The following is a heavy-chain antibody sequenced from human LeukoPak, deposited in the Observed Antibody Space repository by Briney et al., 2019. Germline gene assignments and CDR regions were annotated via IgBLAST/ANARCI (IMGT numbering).Heavy chain of an antibody. J-gene: IGHJ4*02. V-gene: IGHV3-21*01. Sequence: GGSLRLSCAASGFTFRNYAMTWVRQAPGKGLEWVSSISGLSSHIYYGDSVKGRFSISRDNAKNSLYLQMNSLGAEDTAVYYCGRAFPPLRTSSAGDLWGQGTLVTVSS. D-gene: IGHD3-16*01. CDR2: ISGLSSHI. CDR1: GFTFRNYA. CDR3: GRAFPPLRTSSAGDL.